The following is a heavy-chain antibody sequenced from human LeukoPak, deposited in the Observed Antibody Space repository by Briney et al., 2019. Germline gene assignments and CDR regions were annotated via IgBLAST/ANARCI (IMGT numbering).Heavy chain of an antibody. CDR1: GFTFDDYA. J-gene: IGHJ4*02. CDR2: ISWNSGSI. Sequence: GGSLRLSCAASGFTFDDYAMHWVRQAPGKGLEWVSGISWNSGSIGYADSVKGRFAISRDNAKNSLYLQMNSLRAEDTALYYCAKGQWLLKDYFDYWGQGTLVTVSS. CDR3: AKGQWLLKDYFDY. D-gene: IGHD3-22*01. V-gene: IGHV3-9*01.